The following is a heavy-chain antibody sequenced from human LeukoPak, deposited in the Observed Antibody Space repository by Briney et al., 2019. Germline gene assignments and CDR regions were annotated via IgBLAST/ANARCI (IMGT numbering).Heavy chain of an antibody. Sequence: SETLSLTCTVSGGSISSSIWWSWVRQPPGKGLEWIGEIYHSGSTNYNPSLESRVTISVDKSKNQFSLKLSSVTAADTAVYYCARKEASGRCYAFDIWGQGTIVTVST. J-gene: IGHJ3*02. D-gene: IGHD4-17*01. CDR2: IYHSGST. V-gene: IGHV4-4*02. CDR3: ARKEASGRCYAFDI. CDR1: GGSISSSIW.